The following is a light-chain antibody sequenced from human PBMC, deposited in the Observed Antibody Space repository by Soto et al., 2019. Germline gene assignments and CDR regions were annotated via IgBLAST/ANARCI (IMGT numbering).Light chain of an antibody. V-gene: IGKV3-15*01. CDR1: QSVDGY. CDR2: GAS. J-gene: IGKJ5*01. Sequence: EVVMTQSPVTLSVSPGESATLSCRASQSVDGYLAWYQQKPGQAPRLLIYGASTRATGVTARFRGGGSGTEFTLTISSLQSEDSAVYYYQQYHKWPPITFGQGTRLEIK. CDR3: QQYHKWPPIT.